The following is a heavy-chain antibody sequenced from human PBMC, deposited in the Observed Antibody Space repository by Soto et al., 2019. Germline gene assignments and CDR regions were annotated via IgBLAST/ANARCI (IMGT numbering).Heavy chain of an antibody. CDR1: GDTFTTYY. J-gene: IGHJ4*02. CDR3: ARGRASGSYYLRDY. Sequence: ASVKVSCKASGDTFTTYYINWVRQATGHGLEWMGWINPNSGNIGYAQRFQGRVTMTRDTAIRTAYMEVSSLRSDDTAVYYCARGRASGSYYLRDYWGQGTLVTVSS. D-gene: IGHD3-10*01. V-gene: IGHV1-8*01. CDR2: INPNSGNI.